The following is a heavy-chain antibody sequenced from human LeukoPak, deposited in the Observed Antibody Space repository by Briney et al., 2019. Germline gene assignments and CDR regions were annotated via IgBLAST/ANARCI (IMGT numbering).Heavy chain of an antibody. V-gene: IGHV3-23*01. CDR2: ISESGGST. CDR3: AKAVRRYPEPISWSCFDY. J-gene: IGHJ4*02. Sequence: GGSLRLSCAASGFTFSSYVMTWVRQAPGKGLEWVSVISESGGSTYYADSVKGRFTISRDNSKNTIYLQMNSLIVEDTAVYYCAKAVRRYPEPISWSCFDYWVQGTLVTVSS. CDR1: GFTFSSYV. D-gene: IGHD6-13*01.